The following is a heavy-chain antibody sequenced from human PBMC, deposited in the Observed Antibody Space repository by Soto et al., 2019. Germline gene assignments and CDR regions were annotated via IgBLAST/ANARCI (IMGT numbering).Heavy chain of an antibody. D-gene: IGHD5-12*01. J-gene: IGHJ4*01. V-gene: IGHV4-4*02. CDR2: VYHSGTT. Sequence: PSETLSLTCAVSGASIGTNNWWSWVRQPPGKGLEWIGEVYHSGTTNCNPSLKSRVTISIDKSKNQFSLTLTSMTAADTALYYCAVPGRGEFDYWSHGPLVTVSS. CDR1: GASIGTNNW. CDR3: AVPGRGEFDY.